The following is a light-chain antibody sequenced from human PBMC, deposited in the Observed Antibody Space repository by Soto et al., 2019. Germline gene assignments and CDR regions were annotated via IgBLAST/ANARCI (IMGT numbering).Light chain of an antibody. CDR2: RNN. CDR3: AAWDPTLCGPYYV. J-gene: IGLJ1*01. Sequence: QSVLTQPPSASGTPGQRVTISCSGSSSNIGSNYVYWYQQLPGTAPKLLIYRNNQRPSGVPDRFSGSKSGTSASLAISGLRSEDEADYYCAAWDPTLCGPYYVFAIWT. V-gene: IGLV1-47*01. CDR1: SSNIGSNY.